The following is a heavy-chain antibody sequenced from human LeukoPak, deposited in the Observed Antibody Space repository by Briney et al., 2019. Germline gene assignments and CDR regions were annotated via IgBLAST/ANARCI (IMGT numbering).Heavy chain of an antibody. CDR2: ISSSGSTI. CDR1: GFTFSSYE. Sequence: GGSLRLSCAASGFTFSSYEMNWVRQAPGKGLEWVSYISSSGSTIYYADSVKGRFTIPRDNAKNSLYLQMNSLRAEDTAVYYCARVLRYDNSGHDSFDIWGQGTMVTVSS. CDR3: ARVLRYDNSGHDSFDI. D-gene: IGHD3-22*01. V-gene: IGHV3-48*03. J-gene: IGHJ3*02.